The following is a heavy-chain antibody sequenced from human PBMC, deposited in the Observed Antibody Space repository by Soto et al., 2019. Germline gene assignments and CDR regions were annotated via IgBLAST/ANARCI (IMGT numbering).Heavy chain of an antibody. CDR1: GGSIYSSGYY. Sequence: SETLSLTCTVSGGSIYSSGYYWVWIRQPPGRGLEWTGNIDYNGVTYSNPSLKSRVTISRDTSKNQFSLKLTSVTAADTALYYCGKVLVGATGHTDSDSWGPGTLVTVS. CDR2: IDYNGVT. CDR3: GKVLVGATGHTDSDS. J-gene: IGHJ4*02. V-gene: IGHV4-39*01. D-gene: IGHD2-15*01.